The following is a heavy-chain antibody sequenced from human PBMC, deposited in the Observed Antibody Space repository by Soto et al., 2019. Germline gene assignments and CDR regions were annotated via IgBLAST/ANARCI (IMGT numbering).Heavy chain of an antibody. CDR1: GFTFGSDK. J-gene: IGHJ6*03. CDR2: LGNHRDYI. V-gene: IGHV3-21*01. Sequence: ASETLRLSCASSGFTFGSDKMLWVRQAPGKGLEWVASLGNHRDYICHADSVKDTYTVPTHNTKNTLFLEMTIQLDEDTAVYYCARGGSAESQTSGDSYHYYPMDVWGQGTTVTVSS. D-gene: IGHD6-25*01. CDR3: ARGGSAESQTSGDSYHYYPMDV.